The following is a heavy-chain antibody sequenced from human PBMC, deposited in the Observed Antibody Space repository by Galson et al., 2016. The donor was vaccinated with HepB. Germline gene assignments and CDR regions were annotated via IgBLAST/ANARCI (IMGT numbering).Heavy chain of an antibody. CDR2: ISSDGRST. D-gene: IGHD3-10*01. CDR3: ARDIRTSYYASGSFDY. V-gene: IGHV3-74*01. CDR1: ELSFSTSW. Sequence: SLRLSCAGSELSFSTSWMHWVRQVPGKGLVWVSRISSDGRSTTYADSVKGRFTISRDNAKNTVYLEMNSLKAEATAVYYCARDIRTSYYASGSFDYWGQGTLVSVSS. J-gene: IGHJ4*02.